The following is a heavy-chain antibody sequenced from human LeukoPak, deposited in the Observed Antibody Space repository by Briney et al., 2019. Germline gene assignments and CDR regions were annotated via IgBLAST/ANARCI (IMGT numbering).Heavy chain of an antibody. V-gene: IGHV1-2*02. J-gene: IGHJ4*02. CDR3: ARDGVGGYSSRAGFFDY. Sequence: ASVKVSCKASGYTFTGYYMHWVRQAPGQGLEWMGWINPNSGGTNYAQKFQGRVTMTRDTSISTAYMELSRLRSEDTAVYYCARDGVGGYSSRAGFFDYWGQGTLVTVSS. CDR1: GYTFTGYY. D-gene: IGHD6-13*01. CDR2: INPNSGGT.